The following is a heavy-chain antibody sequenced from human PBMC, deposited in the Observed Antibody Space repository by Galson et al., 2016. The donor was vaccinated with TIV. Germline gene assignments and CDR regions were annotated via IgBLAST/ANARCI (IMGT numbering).Heavy chain of an antibody. Sequence: SETLSLTCTVSGGSISSGHSYWNWIRQPPGKGLEWIAYVYYSGSTNYNPSLKSRVTISRDTSKNQFSLRLNSVTAADTAVYYCARETSKVVTMDQFYYYMDVWGKGTTVTVSS. D-gene: IGHD2-21*02. CDR2: VYYSGST. CDR1: GGSISSGHSY. J-gene: IGHJ6*03. V-gene: IGHV4-61*01. CDR3: ARETSKVVTMDQFYYYMDV.